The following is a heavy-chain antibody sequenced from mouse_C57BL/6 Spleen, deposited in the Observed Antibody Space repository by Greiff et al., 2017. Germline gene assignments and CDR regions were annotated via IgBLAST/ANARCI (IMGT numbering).Heavy chain of an antibody. CDR1: GFSLTSYG. D-gene: IGHD1-1*01. CDR3: ARKIYYSGSSFSAWFAY. J-gene: IGHJ3*01. Sequence: QVQLKQSGPGLVQPSQSLSITCTVSGFSLTSYGVHWVRQSPGKGLEWLGVIWSGGSTDYNAAFISRLGISKDNSKSQVFFKMKSLQADDTAIYYWARKIYYSGSSFSAWFAYWGQGTLVTVSA. CDR2: IWSGGST. V-gene: IGHV2-2*01.